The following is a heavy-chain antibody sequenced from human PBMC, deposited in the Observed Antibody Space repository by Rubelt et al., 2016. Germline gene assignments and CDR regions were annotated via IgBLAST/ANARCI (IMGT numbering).Heavy chain of an antibody. Sequence: QLQLQESGPGLVKPSETLSLTCTVSVGSISSSSYYWGWIRQPPGKGLEWIGSIYYSGSTYYNPSLMGRVTISVDTSKNQFSLKLSSVTAADTAVYYCARHMKGVGAARQDAFDIWGQGKMVTVSS. V-gene: IGHV4-39*01. CDR2: IYYSGST. J-gene: IGHJ3*02. D-gene: IGHD6-6*01. CDR3: ARHMKGVGAARQDAFDI. CDR1: VGSISSSSYY.